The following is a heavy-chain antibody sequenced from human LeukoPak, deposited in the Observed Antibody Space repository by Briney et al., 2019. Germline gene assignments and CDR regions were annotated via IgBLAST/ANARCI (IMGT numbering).Heavy chain of an antibody. CDR1: GFTFTNYV. CDR3: AANSGIDY. J-gene: IGHJ4*02. CDR2: ISSNLNYI. D-gene: IGHD3-10*01. V-gene: IGHV3-21*01. Sequence: GGSLRLSCAASGFTFTNYVMNWVRQAPGKGLEWVSSISSNLNYIYYADSVKGRFTISRDNAKNSLYLQMNSLRAEDTAVYYCAANSGIDYWGQGTPVTVSS.